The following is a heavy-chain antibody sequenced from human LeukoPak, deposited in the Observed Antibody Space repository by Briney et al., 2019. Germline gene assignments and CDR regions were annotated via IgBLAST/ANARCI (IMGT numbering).Heavy chain of an antibody. Sequence: GGSLRLSCAASGSTFSSYAMSWVRQAPGKGLEWVSAISGSGGSTYYADSVKGRFTISRDNSKNTLYLQMNSLRAEDTAVYYCAKEDCTNGVCYKGKEYFQHWGQGTLVTVSS. J-gene: IGHJ1*01. V-gene: IGHV3-23*01. CDR1: GSTFSSYA. CDR2: ISGSGGST. CDR3: AKEDCTNGVCYKGKEYFQH. D-gene: IGHD2-8*01.